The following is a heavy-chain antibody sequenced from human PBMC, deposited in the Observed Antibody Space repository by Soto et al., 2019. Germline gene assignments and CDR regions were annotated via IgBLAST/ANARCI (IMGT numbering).Heavy chain of an antibody. CDR3: VLRYFDWSFLY. CDR1: GGSIISSSYY. Sequence: LEILSLTCTVSGGSIISSSYYWGWIRQPPGKGLEWIGSIYYSGSTYYNPSLKSRVTISVDTSKNQFSLKLSSVTAADTAVYYCVLRYFDWSFLYWGQGTLVTVSS. D-gene: IGHD3-9*01. CDR2: IYYSGST. J-gene: IGHJ4*02. V-gene: IGHV4-39*01.